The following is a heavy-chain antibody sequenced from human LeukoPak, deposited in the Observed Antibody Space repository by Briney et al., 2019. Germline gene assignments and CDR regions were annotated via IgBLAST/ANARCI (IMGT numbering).Heavy chain of an antibody. CDR1: GGTFISYA. V-gene: IGHV1-69*06. D-gene: IGHD6-13*01. CDR2: IIPIFGTA. CDR3: ARSQEPAAGWGGYYYYYYMDV. Sequence: ASVKVSCKASGGTFISYAISWVRQAPGQGLEWMGGIIPIFGTANYAQKFQGRVTITADKSTSTAYMELSSLRSEDTAVYYCARSQEPAAGWGGYYYYYYMDVWGKGTTVTVSS. J-gene: IGHJ6*03.